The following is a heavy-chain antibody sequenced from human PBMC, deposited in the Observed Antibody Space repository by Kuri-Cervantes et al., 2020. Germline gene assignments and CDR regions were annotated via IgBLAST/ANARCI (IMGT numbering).Heavy chain of an antibody. CDR3: ARDRVGGYSYGPAPY. D-gene: IGHD5-18*01. CDR2: ISSSSSYI. Sequence: GGSLRLSCAASGFTFSSYSMNWVRQAPGKGLEWVASISSSSSYIYYADSVKGRFTISRDNAKKSLYLQMNSLRAEDTAVYYCARDRVGGYSYGPAPYWGQGTLVTVSS. J-gene: IGHJ4*02. CDR1: GFTFSSYS. V-gene: IGHV3-21*03.